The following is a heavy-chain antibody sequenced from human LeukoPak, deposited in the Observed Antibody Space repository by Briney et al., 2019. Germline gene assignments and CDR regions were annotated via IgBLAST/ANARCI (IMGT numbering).Heavy chain of an antibody. CDR2: IIPMFETT. Sequence: ASVKVSCKASGGSFSNTAISWVRQAPGQGLEWMGGIIPMFETTNYAQKFQGRVTITADASTSTAYMELRSLRSDDTAVYYCARVRYYDFWSGYLDAFDIWGQGTMVTVSS. CDR1: GGSFSNTA. D-gene: IGHD3-3*01. V-gene: IGHV1-69*13. J-gene: IGHJ3*02. CDR3: ARVRYYDFWSGYLDAFDI.